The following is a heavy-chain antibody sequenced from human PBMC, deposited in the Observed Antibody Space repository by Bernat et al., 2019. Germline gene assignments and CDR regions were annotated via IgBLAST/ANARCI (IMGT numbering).Heavy chain of an antibody. J-gene: IGHJ4*02. CDR2: IQYDGSNK. Sequence: QVQLVESGGGVVQPGGSLRLSCAASGFTFSIYVMHWVRQAPGKGLEWVAFIQYDGSNKYYADSVKGRFTISRDNSKNTLYLQMNSLRAEDTVVYYCSRGLGTVGTTTLDYWGRGTLVTVSS. CDR1: GFTFSIYV. CDR3: SRGLGTVGTTTLDY. D-gene: IGHD1-26*01. V-gene: IGHV3-30*02.